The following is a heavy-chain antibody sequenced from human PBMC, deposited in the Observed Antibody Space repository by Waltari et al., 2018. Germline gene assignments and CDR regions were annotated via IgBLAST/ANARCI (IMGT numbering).Heavy chain of an antibody. V-gene: IGHV3-23*01. CDR3: AKGTSGYTSSAADY. J-gene: IGHJ4*02. CDR1: GFTFGRFA. CDR2: VNDESGGT. Sequence: EVQLLESGGGLVQPGGFLRLSCAASGFTFGRFAMHWLRQAPGKGLEWVSVVNDESGGTDDGESGGCRFATSRDSSKNTVYLQMNSLRAEDTALYYCAKGTSGYTSSAADYWGQGVLVTVSS. D-gene: IGHD5-12*01.